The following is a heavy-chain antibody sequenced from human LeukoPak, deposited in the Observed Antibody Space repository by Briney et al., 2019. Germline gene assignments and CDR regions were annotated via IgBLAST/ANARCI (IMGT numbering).Heavy chain of an antibody. Sequence: GASVKVSCKASGGTLSSYAISWVRQAPGQGLEWMGRIIPIFGTANYAQKFQGRVTITTDESTSTAYMELSSLRSEDTAVYYCARTRGYSYGQDYWGQGTLVTVSS. J-gene: IGHJ4*02. V-gene: IGHV1-69*05. CDR3: ARTRGYSYGQDY. D-gene: IGHD5-18*01. CDR1: GGTLSSYA. CDR2: IIPIFGTA.